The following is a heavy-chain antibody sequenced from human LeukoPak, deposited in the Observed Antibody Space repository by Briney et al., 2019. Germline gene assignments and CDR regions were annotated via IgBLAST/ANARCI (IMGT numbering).Heavy chain of an antibody. Sequence: SGPGLVKPSETLSLTCTVSGGSISSYYWSWIRQPPGKGLEGIGYSYYSGSTNYNPSLKSRVTISVDTSKNQFSLKLSSVTAADTAVYYCARGTMYFDYWGQGTLVTVSS. V-gene: IGHV4-59*01. J-gene: IGHJ4*02. CDR1: GGSISSYY. CDR2: SYYSGST. CDR3: ARGTMYFDY. D-gene: IGHD3-3*01.